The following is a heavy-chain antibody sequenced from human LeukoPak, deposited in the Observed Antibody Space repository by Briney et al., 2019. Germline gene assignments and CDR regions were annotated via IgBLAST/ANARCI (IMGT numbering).Heavy chain of an antibody. Sequence: GGSLRLSYAASGFTFSNYNMNWVCQAPGMGLEWVSSISSTSTYMYYADSVKGRFTISRDNAKNSLYLQMSSLRADDTAVYYCARVFSDYVRYFDWGQGTLVTVSS. D-gene: IGHD3-9*01. J-gene: IGHJ4*02. CDR1: GFTFSNYN. V-gene: IGHV3-21*01. CDR3: ARVFSDYVRYFD. CDR2: ISSTSTYM.